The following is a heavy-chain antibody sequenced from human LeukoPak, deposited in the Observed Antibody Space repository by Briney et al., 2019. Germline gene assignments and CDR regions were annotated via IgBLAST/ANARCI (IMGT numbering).Heavy chain of an antibody. J-gene: IGHJ4*02. Sequence: PGGSLRLSCAASGFTFRSYWMSWVRQAPGKGLEWVAKIKQDGSEKYYVDSVKGRFTVSRDNAKNSLYLQMNSLRAGDTAVYFCARATTAFDYWGQGSLVTVSS. V-gene: IGHV3-7*04. CDR2: IKQDGSEK. D-gene: IGHD4-17*01. CDR1: GFTFRSYW. CDR3: ARATTAFDY.